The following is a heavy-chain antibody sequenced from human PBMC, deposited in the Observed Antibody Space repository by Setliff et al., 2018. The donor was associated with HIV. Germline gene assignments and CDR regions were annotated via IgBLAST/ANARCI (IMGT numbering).Heavy chain of an antibody. J-gene: IGHJ3*02. V-gene: IGHV1-18*01. CDR2: ISAYNLNT. CDR3: ARGPPLPLGFDM. Sequence: ASVKVSCKASGDTFADSGIHWVRQAPGQGLEWMGCISAYNLNTAYAQKLQGRVTMTTDASTSTAYMELRSLTSDDTAVCYCARGPPLPLGFDMWGQGTMVTVSS. CDR1: GDTFADSG.